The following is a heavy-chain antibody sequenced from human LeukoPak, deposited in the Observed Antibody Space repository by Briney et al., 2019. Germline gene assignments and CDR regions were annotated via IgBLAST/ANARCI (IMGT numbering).Heavy chain of an antibody. Sequence: PGGSLRLSCAASGFTFSSYSMNWVRQAPGKGLEWVSSISSSSSYIYYADSVKGRFTISRDNAKNSLYLQMNSPRAEDTAVYYCARVRQFASDSSTDYWGQGTLVTVSS. CDR2: ISSSSSYI. V-gene: IGHV3-21*01. CDR3: ARVRQFASDSSTDY. J-gene: IGHJ4*02. D-gene: IGHD3-10*01. CDR1: GFTFSSYS.